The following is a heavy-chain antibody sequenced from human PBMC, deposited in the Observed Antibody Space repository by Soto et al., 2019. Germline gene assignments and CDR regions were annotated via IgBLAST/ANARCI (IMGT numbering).Heavy chain of an antibody. Sequence: SVNVSFKAPGGTFSSYSISWVRQAPGQWLELMGGIIPIFGTANYAHKFQGRVTITADKSTSTAYMELSSLRSEDTAVYYCARESILWFGGNCSYGMELWGHGTTVSASS. CDR1: GGTFSSYS. CDR2: IIPIFGTA. V-gene: IGHV1-69*06. CDR3: ARESILWFGGNCSYGMEL. J-gene: IGHJ6*02. D-gene: IGHD3-10*01.